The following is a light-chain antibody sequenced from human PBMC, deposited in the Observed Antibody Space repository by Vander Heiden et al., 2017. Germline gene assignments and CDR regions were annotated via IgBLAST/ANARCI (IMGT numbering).Light chain of an antibody. V-gene: IGKV3-11*01. CDR3: QQRSNWPIFT. CDR2: DAS. CDR1: QSVSSY. J-gene: IGKJ3*01. Sequence: EIVLTQSPATLSLCPGERATLSCRASQSVSSYLAWYQQKPGQAPRLLIYDASNRATGIPARFSGSGSGTDFTLTISSLEPEDFAVYYCQQRSNWPIFTFGPGTKVDIK.